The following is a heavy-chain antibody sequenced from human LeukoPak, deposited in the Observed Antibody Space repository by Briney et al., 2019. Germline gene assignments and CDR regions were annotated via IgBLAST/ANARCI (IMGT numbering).Heavy chain of an antibody. CDR2: ILFDGSNK. Sequence: GSLLLACAASGFTFSSYGMHWVRQAPGKGREWVAFILFDGSNKYYADSVKGRFTISRDNSKNTLYLQMDSLRPEDTAAHYCAKDHRVCGGGSCYFSYYYYMDVWGKGTTVTVSS. CDR1: GFTFSSYG. D-gene: IGHD2-15*01. J-gene: IGHJ6*03. CDR3: AKDHRVCGGGSCYFSYYYYMDV. V-gene: IGHV3-30*02.